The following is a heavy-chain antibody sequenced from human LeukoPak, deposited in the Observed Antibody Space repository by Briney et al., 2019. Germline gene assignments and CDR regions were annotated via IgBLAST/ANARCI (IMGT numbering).Heavy chain of an antibody. CDR1: GGSISSGGYY. J-gene: IGHJ5*02. V-gene: IGHV4-31*03. CDR2: IYYSGST. D-gene: IGHD3-3*01. CDR3: ARVRLSVLRFLEWLPGEYNWFDP. Sequence: SETLSLTCTVSGGSISSGGYYWSWIRQHPGKGLEWIGYIYYSGSTYYNPSLKSRVTISVDTSKNQFSLKLSSVTAADTAVYYCARVRLSVLRFLEWLPGEYNWFDPWGQGTLVTVSS.